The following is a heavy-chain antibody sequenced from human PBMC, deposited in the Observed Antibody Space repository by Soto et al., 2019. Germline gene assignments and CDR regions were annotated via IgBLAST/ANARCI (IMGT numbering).Heavy chain of an antibody. Sequence: GSLRLSCAASGFTFSSYAMSWVRQAPGKGLEWVSAISGSGGSTYYADSVKGRFTISRDNSKNTLYLQMNSLRAEDTAVYYCATGSTFYYALDYWGQGTLVTVSS. CDR1: GFTFSSYA. V-gene: IGHV3-23*01. D-gene: IGHD3-10*01. CDR2: ISGSGGST. CDR3: ATGSTFYYALDY. J-gene: IGHJ4*02.